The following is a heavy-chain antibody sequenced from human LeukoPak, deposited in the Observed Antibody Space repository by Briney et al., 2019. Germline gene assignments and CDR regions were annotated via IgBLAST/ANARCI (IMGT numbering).Heavy chain of an antibody. CDR2: INPNSGGT. Sequence: ASVKVSCKASGYTFTGYYMHWVRQAPGQGLEWMGRINPNSGGTNYAQKFQGWVTMTRDTSISTAYMELSRLRSDDTAVYYCARDMHYDSSGYDAFDIWGHGTMVTVSS. D-gene: IGHD3-22*01. V-gene: IGHV1-2*04. CDR1: GYTFTGYY. J-gene: IGHJ3*02. CDR3: ARDMHYDSSGYDAFDI.